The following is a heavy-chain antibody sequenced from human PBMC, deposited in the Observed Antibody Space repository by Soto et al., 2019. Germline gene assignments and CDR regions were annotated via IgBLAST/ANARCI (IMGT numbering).Heavy chain of an antibody. Sequence: EVQLVESGGGLVQPGGSLSLSCAASGFTFSRYWMHWVRQAPGKGLVWVSRINSDGSSTSYADSVKGRFTISRDNAKNTLYRQMNSLRAEDTAVYYCASEYSCYLGPGPLHYWGQGTLVTVSS. CDR2: INSDGSST. CDR3: ASEYSCYLGPGPLHY. V-gene: IGHV3-74*01. D-gene: IGHD5-12*01. J-gene: IGHJ4*02. CDR1: GFTFSRYW.